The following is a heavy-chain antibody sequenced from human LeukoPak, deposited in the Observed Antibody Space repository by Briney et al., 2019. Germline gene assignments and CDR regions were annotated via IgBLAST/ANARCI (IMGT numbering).Heavy chain of an antibody. J-gene: IGHJ3*01. D-gene: IGHD3-22*01. Sequence: GESLQISCKGSGYSFNAYWIAWVRQLPGKGLEWMGIIYPDDSDTRYSPSFQGQVTIPADKSVRTAYLQWSSLKASDTGMYYCARPNITSYYDSRGYDAFDVWGQGTMVTVSS. CDR2: IYPDDSDT. CDR3: ARPNITSYYDSRGYDAFDV. CDR1: GYSFNAYW. V-gene: IGHV5-51*01.